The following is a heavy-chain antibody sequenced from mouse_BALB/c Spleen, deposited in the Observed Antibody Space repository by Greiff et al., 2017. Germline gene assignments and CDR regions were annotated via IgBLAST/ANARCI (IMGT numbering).Heavy chain of an antibody. CDR1: WFSFPRHG. CDR3: ARDEDYYGYFDY. V-gene: IGHV2-9*02. D-gene: IGHD1-1*01. Sequence: QVQRKESGPGLVAPSQSLSITLPVSWFSFPRHGVPWVCQPPGKGLEWLGVNWAGGSTNYNSALMSRLSISKDNSKSQVLLKMNSLQTTDTAMYYCARDEDYYGYFDYWGQGTTLTVSS. J-gene: IGHJ2*01. CDR2: NWAGGST.